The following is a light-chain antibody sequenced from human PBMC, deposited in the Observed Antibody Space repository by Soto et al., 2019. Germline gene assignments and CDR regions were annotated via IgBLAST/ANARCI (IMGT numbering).Light chain of an antibody. Sequence: EIVMTQSPATLSVSPGERPTLSCRASQSVSINLAWYQQKPGQAPRLLIYGASTRATGIPARFSGSGSGTEFTLTISSLQSEDFAVYYCQQYNNWPRTFGQGTKVEIK. CDR3: QQYNNWPRT. V-gene: IGKV3-15*01. J-gene: IGKJ1*01. CDR2: GAS. CDR1: QSVSIN.